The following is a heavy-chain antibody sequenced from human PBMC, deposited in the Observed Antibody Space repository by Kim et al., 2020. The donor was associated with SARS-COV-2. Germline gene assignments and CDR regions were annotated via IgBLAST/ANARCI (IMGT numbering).Heavy chain of an antibody. J-gene: IGHJ4*02. CDR2: ISAYNGNT. D-gene: IGHD5-18*01. Sequence: ASVKVSCKASGYTFTSYGISWVRQAPGQGLEWMGWISAYNGNTNYAQKLQGRVTMTTDTSTSTAYMELRSLRSDDTAVYYCASWGRYSYGYVFFDYWGQGTLVTVSS. CDR1: GYTFTSYG. CDR3: ASWGRYSYGYVFFDY. V-gene: IGHV1-18*01.